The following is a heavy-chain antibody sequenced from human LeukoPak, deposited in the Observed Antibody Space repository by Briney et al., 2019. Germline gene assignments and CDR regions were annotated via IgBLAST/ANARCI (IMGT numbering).Heavy chain of an antibody. CDR1: GGTFSSYS. D-gene: IGHD6-13*01. J-gene: IGHJ4*02. CDR2: IIPIFGTT. V-gene: IGHV1-69*06. CDR3: AGDSNSWSRSFEY. Sequence: SVKVSCKASGGTFSSYSISWVRQAPGQGLEWMGGIIPIFGTTNYAQKFQGRVTITADKSTSTAYMELSSLRSEDTAVYYCAGDSNSWSRSFEYWGQGTLVAVSS.